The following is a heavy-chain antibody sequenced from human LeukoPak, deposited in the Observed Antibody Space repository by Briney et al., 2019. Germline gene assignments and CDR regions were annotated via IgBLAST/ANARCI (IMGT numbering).Heavy chain of an antibody. CDR3: TRGYYRVDF. V-gene: IGHV3-48*01. CDR2: ISGGSPVI. CDR1: GFTFSGSA. J-gene: IGHJ4*02. D-gene: IGHD2-15*01. Sequence: GGSLRLSCAASGFTFSGSAMHWVRQAPGKGLEWVSHISGGSPVIDYADSVKGRFTISRENARNSLYLQMNSLRAEDTAVYYCTRGYYRVDFWGQGTLVTVSS.